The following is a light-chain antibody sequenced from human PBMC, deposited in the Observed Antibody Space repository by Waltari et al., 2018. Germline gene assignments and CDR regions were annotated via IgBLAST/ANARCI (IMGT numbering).Light chain of an antibody. CDR1: RSEVVVYHY. V-gene: IGLV2-14*03. CDR2: DVT. J-gene: IGLJ1*01. Sequence: QTALTQSPSVTGSPGQSIIISCTGTRSEVVVYHYDHWYQHHPVNPPKRMIYDVTNRPSGVSNRFSGSKSGNTASLTSSGLQAEDEADYYCSSYTTSSTYVFGTGTKVTVL. CDR3: SSYTTSSTYV.